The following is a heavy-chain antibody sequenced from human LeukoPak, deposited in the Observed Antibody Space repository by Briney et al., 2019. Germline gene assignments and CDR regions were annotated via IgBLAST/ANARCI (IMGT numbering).Heavy chain of an antibody. D-gene: IGHD3-3*01. CDR1: GFTFSSYA. J-gene: IGHJ4*02. Sequence: GGSLRLSCAASGFTFSSYAMSWVRQAPGKGLEWVSAISGSGGSTYYADSVKGRFTISRDNSKNTLYLQMNSLRAEDTAVYYCAKDKRYYDFWSGYHHPSFDYWGQGTLVTLSS. V-gene: IGHV3-23*01. CDR3: AKDKRYYDFWSGYHHPSFDY. CDR2: ISGSGGST.